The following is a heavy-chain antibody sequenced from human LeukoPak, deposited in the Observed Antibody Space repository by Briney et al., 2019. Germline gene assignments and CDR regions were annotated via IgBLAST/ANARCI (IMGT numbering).Heavy chain of an antibody. Sequence: ASVKVSCKASGYTFTSYYMHWVRQAPGQGLEWMGIINPSGGSTSYAQKFQGRVTMTRDTSTSTVYMELSSLRSEDTAVYYCAPYDYLHDAFDIWGQGTMVTVSS. V-gene: IGHV1-46*01. CDR3: APYDYLHDAFDI. D-gene: IGHD2/OR15-2a*01. CDR2: INPSGGST. J-gene: IGHJ3*02. CDR1: GYTFTSYY.